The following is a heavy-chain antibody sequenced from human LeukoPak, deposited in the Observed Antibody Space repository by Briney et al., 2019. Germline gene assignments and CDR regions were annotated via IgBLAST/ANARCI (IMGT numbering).Heavy chain of an antibody. CDR3: ARRHAVAGSGY. D-gene: IGHD6-19*01. J-gene: IGHJ4*02. CDR2: IYYSGST. CDR1: GGSISSGDYY. Sequence: SETLSLTCTVSGGSISSGDYYWSWIRQPPGKGLEWIGYIYYSGSTYYNPSLKRRVTISVDTSKNQFSLKLSSVTAADTAVYYCARRHAVAGSGYWGQGTLVTVSS. V-gene: IGHV4-30-4*08.